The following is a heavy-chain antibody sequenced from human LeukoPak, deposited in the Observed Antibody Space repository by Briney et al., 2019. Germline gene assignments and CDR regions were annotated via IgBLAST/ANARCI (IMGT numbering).Heavy chain of an antibody. CDR1: GFTFSGYA. J-gene: IGHJ3*02. V-gene: IGHV3-7*01. D-gene: IGHD1-26*01. CDR3: TPEVWELQGASDI. CDR2: IKEDGSEE. Sequence: GGSLRLSCAASGFTFSGYAMSWVRQAPGKGLEWVANIKEDGSEEHYVDSVKGRFTISRDNAKNSLYLQMNSLTAADTALYYCTPEVWELQGASDIWGQGTMVTVSS.